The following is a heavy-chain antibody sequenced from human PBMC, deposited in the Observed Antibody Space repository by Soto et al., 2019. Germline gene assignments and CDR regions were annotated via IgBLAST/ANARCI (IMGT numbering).Heavy chain of an antibody. CDR2: ISGSGGST. V-gene: IGHV3-23*01. Sequence: EVQLLESGGGLVQPGGSLRLSCEAFGFTFSSYAMNWVRQAPGKGLEWVSVISGSGGSTYYADAVKGRFTISRDNSKNTLYLQMNSLRAEDTAVYYCAKRTVGWYFDLWGRGTLVTVSS. D-gene: IGHD4-17*01. CDR1: GFTFSSYA. J-gene: IGHJ2*01. CDR3: AKRTVGWYFDL.